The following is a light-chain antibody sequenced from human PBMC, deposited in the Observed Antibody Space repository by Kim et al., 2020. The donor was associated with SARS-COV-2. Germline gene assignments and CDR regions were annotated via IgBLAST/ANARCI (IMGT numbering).Light chain of an antibody. V-gene: IGLV3-19*01. J-gene: IGLJ2*01. CDR3: SSRDSSGYVF. CDR2: GKN. CDR1: SLRSYY. Sequence: SSELTQDPAVSVALGQTVRITCQGDSLRSYYASWYQQKPGQAPIVVISGKNDRPSGIPDRFSGSSSGNTASLTITGAQAEDEADYCCSSRDSSGYVFFGGGTKLTVL.